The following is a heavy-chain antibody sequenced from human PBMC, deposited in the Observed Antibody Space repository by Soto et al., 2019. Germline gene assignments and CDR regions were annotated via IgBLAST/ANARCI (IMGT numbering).Heavy chain of an antibody. CDR3: ASGRGYDILTGYYPYFDY. V-gene: IGHV3-9*01. CDR2: ISWNSDSI. J-gene: IGHJ4*02. CDR1: GFTFDDYA. D-gene: IGHD3-9*01. Sequence: EVQLVESGGGLAQPGRSLRLSCAASGFTFDDYAMHWVRQAPGKGLEWVSGISWNSDSIGYADSVKGRFTISRDNAKKSLYLQMNSLRAEVTALYYCASGRGYDILTGYYPYFDYWGQGTLVTVSS.